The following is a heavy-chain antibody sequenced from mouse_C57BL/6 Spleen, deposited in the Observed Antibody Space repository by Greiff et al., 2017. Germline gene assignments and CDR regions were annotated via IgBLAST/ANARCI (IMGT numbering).Heavy chain of an antibody. Sequence: EVKLVESGGGLVKPGGSLKLSCAASGFTFSDYGMHWVRQAPEKGLEWVAYISSGSSTIYYADTVKGRFTISRDNAKNTLFLQMTSLRSEDTAMYYCARGSYYDYDVPFAYWGQGTLVTVSA. CDR3: ARGSYYDYDVPFAY. CDR1: GFTFSDYG. J-gene: IGHJ3*01. D-gene: IGHD2-4*01. V-gene: IGHV5-17*01. CDR2: ISSGSSTI.